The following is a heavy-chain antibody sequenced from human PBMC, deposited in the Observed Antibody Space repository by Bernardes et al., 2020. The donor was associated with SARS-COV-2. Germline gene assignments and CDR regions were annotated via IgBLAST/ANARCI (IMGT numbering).Heavy chain of an antibody. V-gene: IGHV3-74*01. Sequence: GGSLRLSCAASGFTVGSYAMSWVRQAPGKGLEWVSRGNSDGSSISYADSVKGRFTISRDNAKNTLYLQMNSLRAEDTAVYYCARVSSGWYEMDYWGQGTLVTVSS. CDR3: ARVSSGWYEMDY. D-gene: IGHD6-19*01. J-gene: IGHJ4*02. CDR2: GNSDGSSI. CDR1: GFTVGSYA.